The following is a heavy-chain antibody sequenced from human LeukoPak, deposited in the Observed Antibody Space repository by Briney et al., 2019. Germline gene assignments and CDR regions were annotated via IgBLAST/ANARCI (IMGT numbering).Heavy chain of an antibody. J-gene: IGHJ4*01. CDR1: GISISTYY. D-gene: IGHD1-1*01. V-gene: IGHV4-4*07. Sequence: SETLSLTCAVSGISISTYYWRWIRQPAGKGLEWIGRIYTSRNTNYKPSLKSRLTISVDKSKNHLSLKLSSLTAADTAFYYCVGGPSGTAFDNWGHGTLVTVSS. CDR2: IYTSRNT. CDR3: VGGPSGTAFDN.